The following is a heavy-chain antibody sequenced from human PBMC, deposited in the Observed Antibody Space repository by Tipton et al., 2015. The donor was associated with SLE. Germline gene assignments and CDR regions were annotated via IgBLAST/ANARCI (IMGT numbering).Heavy chain of an antibody. J-gene: IGHJ6*03. CDR3: AKFGSSLSELRPTYYYFHYYMDV. CDR1: GFTFSSYA. D-gene: IGHD2-2*01. CDR2: IYSGGSTT. V-gene: IGHV3-23*03. Sequence: GSLRLSCEASGFTFSSYAMSWVRQAPGKGLEWVSVIYSGGSTTYNVDPVKGRFTISRDNSKNTLYLQMNSLRAEDTAVYYCAKFGSSLSELRPTYYYFHYYMDVWGKGTTVTVSS.